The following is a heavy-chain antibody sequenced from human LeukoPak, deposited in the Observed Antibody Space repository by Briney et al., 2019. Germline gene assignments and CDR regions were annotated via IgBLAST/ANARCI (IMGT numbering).Heavy chain of an antibody. J-gene: IGHJ5*02. V-gene: IGHV4-38-2*02. CDR1: GYSISSGYY. CDR2: IYHSGST. Sequence: PSETLSLTCTVSGYSISSGYYWGWIRQPPGKGLEWIGSIYHSGSTYYNPSLKSRVTISVDTSKNQFSLKLSSVTAADTAVYYCARDRSLGSSSDWFDPWGQGTLVTVSS. D-gene: IGHD6-6*01. CDR3: ARDRSLGSSSDWFDP.